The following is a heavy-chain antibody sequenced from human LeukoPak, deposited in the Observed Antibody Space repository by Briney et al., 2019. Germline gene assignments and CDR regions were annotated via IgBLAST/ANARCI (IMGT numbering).Heavy chain of an antibody. CDR1: GFTFSSHW. CDR3: ARDKVTD. V-gene: IGHV3-7*01. CDR2: INQDGSER. Sequence: GGSLRLSCAASGFTFSSHWMSWVRQTPGKGLEWVAHINQDGSERYYVNSVKGRFTISRDNAKSSLHLQMNSLRAEDTAVYYCARDKVTDWGQGALVTVSS. J-gene: IGHJ4*02.